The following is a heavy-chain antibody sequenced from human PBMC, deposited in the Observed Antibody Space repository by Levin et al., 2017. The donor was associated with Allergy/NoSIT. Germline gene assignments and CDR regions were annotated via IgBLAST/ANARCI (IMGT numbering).Heavy chain of an antibody. CDR2: IYYSGST. CDR1: GGSISSGGYY. V-gene: IGHV4-31*03. D-gene: IGHD3-3*01. CDR3: ARCPTDYDFWSGPFDY. Sequence: PSETLSLTCTVSGGSISSGGYYWSWIRQHPGKGLEWIGYIYYSGSTYYNPSLKSRVTISVDTSKNQFSLKLSSVTAADTAVYYCARCPTDYDFWSGPFDYWGQGTLVTVSS. J-gene: IGHJ4*02.